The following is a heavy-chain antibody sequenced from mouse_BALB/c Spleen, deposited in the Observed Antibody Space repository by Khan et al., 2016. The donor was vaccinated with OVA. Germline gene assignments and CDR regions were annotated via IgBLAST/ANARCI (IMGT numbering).Heavy chain of an antibody. Sequence: VQLKESGPGLVKPSQSLSLTCTVTGYSITSDYAWNWIRPFPGNKLEWMGHISYSGNTKYNPSLNSRLSITRDTSKNQFFLQLNSVTTEDTATYYCARIYGGDFDYWGQGTTLTVAS. CDR3: ARIYGGDFDY. D-gene: IGHD1-1*01. J-gene: IGHJ2*01. V-gene: IGHV3-2*02. CDR1: GYSITSDYA. CDR2: ISYSGNT.